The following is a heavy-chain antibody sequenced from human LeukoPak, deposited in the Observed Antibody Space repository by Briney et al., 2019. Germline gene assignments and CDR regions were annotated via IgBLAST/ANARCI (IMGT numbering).Heavy chain of an antibody. Sequence: SETLSLTCTVSGGSISSGGYYWSWIRQPPGKGLEWIGYIYHSGSTYYNPSLKSRVTISVDRSKNQFSLKLSSVTAADTAVYYCASIAARPGRFLNAFGIWGQGTMVTVSS. CDR2: IYHSGST. CDR1: GGSISSGGYY. V-gene: IGHV4-30-2*01. CDR3: ASIAARPGRFLNAFGI. D-gene: IGHD6-6*01. J-gene: IGHJ3*02.